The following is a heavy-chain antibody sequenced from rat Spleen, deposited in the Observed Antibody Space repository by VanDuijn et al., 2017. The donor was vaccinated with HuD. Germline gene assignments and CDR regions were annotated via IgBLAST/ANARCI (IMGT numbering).Heavy chain of an antibody. D-gene: IGHD1-10*01. CDR1: GFSLTSYH. Sequence: QVQLKESGPGLVQPSQTLSLTCTVSGFSLTSYHVSWVRQPPEKGLEWIAAISSGGSTYYNSALKSRLSISRDTSKSQVFLKMNSLQTEDTAMYFCARRLTTTGFDYWGQGVMVTVSS. J-gene: IGHJ2*01. V-gene: IGHV2-6*01. CDR2: ISSGGST. CDR3: ARRLTTTGFDY.